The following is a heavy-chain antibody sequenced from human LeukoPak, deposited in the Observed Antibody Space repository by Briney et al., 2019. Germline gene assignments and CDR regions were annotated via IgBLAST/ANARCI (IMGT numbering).Heavy chain of an antibody. CDR2: ISGSGGST. CDR1: GFTFSSYA. Sequence: GGSLRLSCAASGFTFSSYAMSWVRQAPGKGLKWVSAISGSGGSTYYADSVKGRFTISRDNSKNTLYLQMNSLRAEDTAVYYCAKSPYSGSYGHYFDYWGQGTLVTVSS. J-gene: IGHJ4*02. CDR3: AKSPYSGSYGHYFDY. V-gene: IGHV3-23*01. D-gene: IGHD1-26*01.